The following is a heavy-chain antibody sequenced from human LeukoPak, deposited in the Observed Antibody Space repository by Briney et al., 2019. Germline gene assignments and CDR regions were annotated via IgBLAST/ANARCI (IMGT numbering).Heavy chain of an antibody. D-gene: IGHD3-9*01. Sequence: SETLSPTCTVSGGSISSYYWSWIRQPAGKGLEWIGRIYTSGSTNYNPSLKSRVTMSVDTSKNQFSLKLSSVTAADTAVYYCARAMDDILTGHWFDPWGQGTLVTVSS. CDR2: IYTSGST. J-gene: IGHJ5*02. CDR3: ARAMDDILTGHWFDP. V-gene: IGHV4-4*07. CDR1: GGSISSYY.